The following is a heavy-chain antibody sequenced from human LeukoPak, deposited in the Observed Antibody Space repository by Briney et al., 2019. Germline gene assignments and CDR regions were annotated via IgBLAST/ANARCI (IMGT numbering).Heavy chain of an antibody. Sequence: ASVEVSCKAPGYTFTGYYMHWVRQAPGQGLEWMGWINPNSGGTNYAQKFQGRVTMTRDTSISTAYMELSRLRSDDTAVYYCARDHIVVVPAAIDYYYYGMDVWGQGTTVTVSS. CDR1: GYTFTGYY. V-gene: IGHV1-2*02. CDR2: INPNSGGT. J-gene: IGHJ6*02. D-gene: IGHD2-2*01. CDR3: ARDHIVVVPAAIDYYYYGMDV.